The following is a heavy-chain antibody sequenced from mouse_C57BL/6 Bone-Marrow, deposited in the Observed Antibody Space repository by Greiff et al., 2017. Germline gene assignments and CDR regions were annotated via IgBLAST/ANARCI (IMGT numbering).Heavy chain of an antibody. J-gene: IGHJ1*03. CDR2: IYPRSGNT. CDR3: ARSGLWLRRDWYIDV. D-gene: IGHD2-2*01. V-gene: IGHV1-81*01. CDR1: GYTFTSYG. Sequence: VKLMESGAELARPGASVKLSCKASGYTFTSYGISWVKQRTGQGLEWIGEIYPRSGNTYYNEKFKGKATLTADKSSSTAYMELRSLTSEDSAVYFCARSGLWLRRDWYIDVWGTGTTVTVSS.